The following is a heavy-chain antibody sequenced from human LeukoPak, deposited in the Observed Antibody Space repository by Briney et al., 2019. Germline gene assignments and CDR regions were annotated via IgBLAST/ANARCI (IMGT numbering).Heavy chain of an antibody. CDR3: ARDGRRWLQFSDYYYYMDV. V-gene: IGHV4-61*02. J-gene: IGHJ6*03. D-gene: IGHD5-24*01. CDR2: IYTSGST. Sequence: SETLSLTCTVSGGSISSGSYYWSWIRQPAGKGLEWIGRIYTSGSTNYNPSLKSRVTISVDTSKNQFSLKLSSVTAADTAVYYCARDGRRWLQFSDYYYYMDVWGKGTTVTISS. CDR1: GGSISSGSYY.